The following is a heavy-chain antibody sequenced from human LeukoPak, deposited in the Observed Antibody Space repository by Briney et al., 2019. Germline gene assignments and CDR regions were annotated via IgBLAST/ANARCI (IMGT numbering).Heavy chain of an antibody. CDR3: ARDGGKAVAGTGGNWFDP. V-gene: IGHV3-30-3*01. CDR2: ISYDGSNK. Sequence: GGSLRLSCAASGFTFSSYAMHWVRQAPGKGLEWVAVISYDGSNKYYADSVKGRFTISRDNSKNTLYLQMNSLRAEDTAVYYCARDGGKAVAGTGGNWFDPWGQGTLVTVS. J-gene: IGHJ5*02. CDR1: GFTFSSYA. D-gene: IGHD6-19*01.